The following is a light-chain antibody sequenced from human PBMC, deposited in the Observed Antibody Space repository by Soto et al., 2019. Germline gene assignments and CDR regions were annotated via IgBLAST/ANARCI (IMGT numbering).Light chain of an antibody. V-gene: IGKV3-15*01. J-gene: IGKJ5*01. CDR2: DVS. Sequence: ETVFSQSPTTLSTPRVEGATLSFRASQSARSSLGWYQQKPGQPPSLLIYDVSIRATGIPARFNGSGSGTEFTLTISSLQSEDFAVYYCQQYNNWPPTFGEGTQLEIK. CDR3: QQYNNWPPT. CDR1: QSARSS.